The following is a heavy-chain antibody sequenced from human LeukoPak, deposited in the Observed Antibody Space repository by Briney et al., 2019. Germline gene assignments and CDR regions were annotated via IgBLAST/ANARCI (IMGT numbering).Heavy chain of an antibody. D-gene: IGHD6-19*01. CDR3: ARDGGWYGSAY. CDR2: INQGGSEK. J-gene: IGHJ4*02. CDR1: GFTFSTFW. V-gene: IGHV3-7*03. Sequence: GGSLRLSCAASGFTFSTFWMTWVRQAPGKGLEWVANINQGGSEKYYVDSVKGRFTISRDNANNSLYLQMNNLRAEDTAVYHCARDGGWYGSAYWGQGTLVTVSS.